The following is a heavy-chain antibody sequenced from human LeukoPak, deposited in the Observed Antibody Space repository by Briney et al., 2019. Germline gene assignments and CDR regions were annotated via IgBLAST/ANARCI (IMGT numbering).Heavy chain of an antibody. CDR2: XXAYNGNT. CDR1: GYTFTSYG. Sequence: SGYTFTSYGXXXXRXAXGQGLXXXXXXXAYNGNTNYAQKLQGRVTMTTDTSTSTAYMELRSLRSDDTAVYYCARAPAPFIAVAPWGYFDYWGQGTLVTVSS. V-gene: IGHV1-18*01. D-gene: IGHD6-19*01. CDR3: ARAPAPFIAVAPWGYFDY. J-gene: IGHJ4*02.